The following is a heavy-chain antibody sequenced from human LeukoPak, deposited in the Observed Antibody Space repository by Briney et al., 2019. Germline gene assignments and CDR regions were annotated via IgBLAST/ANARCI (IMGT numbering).Heavy chain of an antibody. V-gene: IGHV1-2*02. CDR1: GYTFTGYY. Sequence: ASVKVSCKASGYTFTGYYMHWVRQAPGQGLEWMGWINPNSGGTNYAQKFQGRVTITRNTSISTAYMELSSLRSEDTAVYYCARAKKLMVRGAVYYFDYWGQGTLVTVSS. J-gene: IGHJ4*02. CDR3: ARAKKLMVRGAVYYFDY. CDR2: INPNSGGT. D-gene: IGHD3-10*01.